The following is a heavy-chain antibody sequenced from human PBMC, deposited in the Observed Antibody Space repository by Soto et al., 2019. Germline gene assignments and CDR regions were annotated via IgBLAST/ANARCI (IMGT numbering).Heavy chain of an antibody. J-gene: IGHJ6*03. CDR1: GYTFTSYD. D-gene: IGHD6-19*01. Sequence: QVPLVQSGAEVKKPGASVKVSCKASGYTFTSYDINWVRQATGQGLEWMGWMNPNSGNTGYAQKFQGRVTMTRNTSISTAYMELSSLRSEDTAVYYCARGGYSSGWYYYYYYMDVWGKGTTVTVSS. CDR2: MNPNSGNT. V-gene: IGHV1-8*01. CDR3: ARGGYSSGWYYYYYYMDV.